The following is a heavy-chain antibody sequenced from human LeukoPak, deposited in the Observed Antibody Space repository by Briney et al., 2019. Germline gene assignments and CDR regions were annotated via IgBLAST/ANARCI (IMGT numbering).Heavy chain of an antibody. CDR2: IIPILGIA. J-gene: IGHJ4*02. CDR1: GGTFISYA. D-gene: IGHD6-13*01. Sequence: ASVKVSCKASGGTFISYAISWVRQAPGQGLEWMGRIIPILGIANYTQKFQGRVTITADKSTSTAYMELSSLRSEDTAVYYCARDTIAAAAGTVDYWGQGTLVTVSS. CDR3: ARDTIAAAAGTVDY. V-gene: IGHV1-69*04.